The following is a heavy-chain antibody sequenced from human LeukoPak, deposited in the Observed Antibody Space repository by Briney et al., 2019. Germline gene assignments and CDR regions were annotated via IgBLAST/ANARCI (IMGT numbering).Heavy chain of an antibody. CDR2: IYTSGST. D-gene: IGHD4-17*01. V-gene: IGHV4-4*09. J-gene: IGHJ5*02. Sequence: SEILSLTCTVAGGSISSYYWSWIRQPPGEGLEWIGYIYTSGSTNYNPSLKSRVTISVDTSKNQFSLKLSSLTAADTAVYYCARSVYGDYDNWFDPWGQGTLVTVSS. CDR3: ARSVYGDYDNWFDP. CDR1: GGSISSYY.